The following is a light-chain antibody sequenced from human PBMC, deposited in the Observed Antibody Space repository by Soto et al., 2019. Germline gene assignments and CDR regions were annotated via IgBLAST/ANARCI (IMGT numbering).Light chain of an antibody. Sequence: ESVLTQSPGTLSLSPGERATLSCRASQSVSSNYLAWYQQKPGQAPRLLIYGASTRATGIPDRFSGSGSGTDFPLSISRLEPEDFAVYYCQQFGGSSYSFGQGTKLEIK. CDR2: GAS. CDR3: QQFGGSSYS. J-gene: IGKJ2*03. CDR1: QSVSSNY. V-gene: IGKV3-20*01.